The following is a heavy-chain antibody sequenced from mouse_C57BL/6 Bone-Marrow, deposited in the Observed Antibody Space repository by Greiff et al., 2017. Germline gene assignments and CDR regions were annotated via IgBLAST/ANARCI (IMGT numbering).Heavy chain of an antibody. Sequence: QVHVKQSGPELVKPGASVKLSCKASGYTFTSYDINWVKQRPGPGLEWIGWIYPRDGSTKYNEKFKGKATLTVDTTSSTAYMELHSLTSEDSAVYFCARPGTWFAYWGQGTLVTVSA. CDR1: GYTFTSYD. CDR2: IYPRDGST. V-gene: IGHV1-85*01. J-gene: IGHJ3*01. CDR3: ARPGTWFAY. D-gene: IGHD4-1*01.